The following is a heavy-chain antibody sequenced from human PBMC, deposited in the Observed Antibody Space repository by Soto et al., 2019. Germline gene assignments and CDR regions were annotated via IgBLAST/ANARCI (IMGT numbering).Heavy chain of an antibody. J-gene: IGHJ4*02. V-gene: IGHV3-33*01. Sequence: GGSLRLSCAASGFTFSSYGMHWVRQAPGKGLEWVAVIWYDGSNKYYADSVKGRFTISRDNSKNTLYLQMNSLRAEDTAVYYCARGGYVESSWLPRFDYWGQGTLVTVSS. CDR3: ARGGYVESSWLPRFDY. D-gene: IGHD6-13*01. CDR1: GFTFSSYG. CDR2: IWYDGSNK.